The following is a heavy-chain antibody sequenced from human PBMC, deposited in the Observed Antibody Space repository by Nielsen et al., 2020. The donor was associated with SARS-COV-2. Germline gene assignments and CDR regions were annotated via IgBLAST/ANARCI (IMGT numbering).Heavy chain of an antibody. CDR2: IGTAGDP. CDR3: ARALAAGDTVGYFDL. D-gene: IGHD4-17*01. V-gene: IGHV3-13*05. CDR1: GFTFSSYD. Sequence: GESLKISCAASGFTFSSYDMHWVRQAPGKGLEWVSAIGTAGDPYYPGSMKGRFTISRENAKNSLYLQMNSLRAGDTAVYYCARALAAGDTVGYFDLWGRGTLVTVSS. J-gene: IGHJ2*01.